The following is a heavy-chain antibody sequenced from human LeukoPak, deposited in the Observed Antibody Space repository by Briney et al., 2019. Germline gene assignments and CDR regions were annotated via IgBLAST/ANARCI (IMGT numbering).Heavy chain of an antibody. D-gene: IGHD3-3*01. Sequence: GGSLRLSCAASGFSFSTYGIHWVRQAPGKGLEWVAVIWFDGNNKYYADSVKGRFTISRDNSKSTLYLEMNSLRAEDTAVYYCARDAIDYDFWSGYSLLYGMDVWGQGTTVTVSS. CDR3: ARDAIDYDFWSGYSLLYGMDV. CDR1: GFSFSTYG. CDR2: IWFDGNNK. V-gene: IGHV3-33*01. J-gene: IGHJ6*02.